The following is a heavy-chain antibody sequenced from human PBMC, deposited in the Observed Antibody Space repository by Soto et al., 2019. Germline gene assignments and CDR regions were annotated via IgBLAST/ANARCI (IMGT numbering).Heavy chain of an antibody. CDR2: ISNDGRGK. J-gene: IGHJ4*02. V-gene: IGHV3-30*04. Sequence: QVQLVESGGGVVQPARSLRLSCAASGFTFTTYDIHWVRQAPGKGLEWVAVISNDGRGKYYADSVKGRFTISRDNSKNTLYLQMNSLRSVDTAVYYCARDQCFGGYYFDFWGQGTLVTVSS. CDR1: GFTFTTYD. CDR3: ARDQCFGGYYFDF. D-gene: IGHD3-3*01.